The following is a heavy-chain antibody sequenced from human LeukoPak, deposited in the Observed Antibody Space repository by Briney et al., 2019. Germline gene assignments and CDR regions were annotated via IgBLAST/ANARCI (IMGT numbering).Heavy chain of an antibody. J-gene: IGHJ5*02. CDR3: AKERDWFDP. CDR2: INTDGSST. CDR1: GFTFSSFW. V-gene: IGHV3-74*01. Sequence: GGSLRLSCAAPGFTFSSFWMHWVRQALGKGLVWVSRINTDGSSTSYADSVKGRFTISRDNAKNTLYLQMNSLRAEDTAVYYCAKERDWFDPWGQGTLVTVSS.